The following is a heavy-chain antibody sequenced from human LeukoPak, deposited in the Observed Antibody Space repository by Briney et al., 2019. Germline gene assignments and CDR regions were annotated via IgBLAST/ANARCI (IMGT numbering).Heavy chain of an antibody. J-gene: IGHJ3*02. Sequence: SGGSLRLSCAASGFTFSSYWMSWVRQAPGKGLEWVANIKQDGSEKYYVDSVKGRFTISRDNAKNSLYLQMNSLRAEDTAVYYCARDLTGAAIQPDAFDIWGQGTMVTVSS. CDR3: ARDLTGAAIQPDAFDI. CDR2: IKQDGSEK. V-gene: IGHV3-7*01. D-gene: IGHD2-2*02. CDR1: GFTFSSYW.